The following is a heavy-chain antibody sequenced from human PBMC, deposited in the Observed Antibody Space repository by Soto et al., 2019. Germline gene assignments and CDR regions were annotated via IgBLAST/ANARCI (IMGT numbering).Heavy chain of an antibody. J-gene: IGHJ4*02. CDR3: AREGPVATIRRVVSRRPLDY. CDR1: GGSFSGYY. CDR2: INHSGST. V-gene: IGHV4-34*01. Sequence: QVQLQQWGAGLLKPSETLSLTCAVYGGSFSGYYWSWIRQPPGKGLERIGEINHSGSTNYNPSLKSRVTISVDTSKNQLSLKLSSVTAADTAVYYCAREGPVATIRRVVSRRPLDYWGQGTLVTVSS. D-gene: IGHD5-12*01.